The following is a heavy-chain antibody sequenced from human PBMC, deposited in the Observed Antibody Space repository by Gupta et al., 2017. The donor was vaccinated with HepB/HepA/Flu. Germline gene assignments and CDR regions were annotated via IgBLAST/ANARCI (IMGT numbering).Heavy chain of an antibody. Sequence: EVQLVESGGGLVQPGGSLRLSCAASGFTFGSYWMSWVSQTPGKGLEWVANIADDGGEKYYVDSVKGRFTVSRDNAKNSLYLQMNSLRVEDTAIYYCGNTGRRSPFDYWGQGTRVTVSS. CDR1: GFTFGSYW. D-gene: IGHD1-14*01. J-gene: IGHJ4*02. V-gene: IGHV3-7*01. CDR2: IADDGGEK. CDR3: GNTGRRSPFDY.